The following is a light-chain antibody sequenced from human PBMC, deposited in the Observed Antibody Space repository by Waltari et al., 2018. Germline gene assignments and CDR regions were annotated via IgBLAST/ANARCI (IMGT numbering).Light chain of an antibody. V-gene: IGKV4-1*01. CDR3: QQSYTTPLT. J-gene: IGKJ4*01. Sequence: DIVLTQSPESLAVSLGERASINCKSSQSLLYRPNNQNYLTWYQRKPGQPPKLLICWASTRESGVPDRFSGRGSGTDFTLTISSLQAEDVAVYYCQQSYTTPLTFGGGTRVEIK. CDR1: QSLLYRPNNQNY. CDR2: WAS.